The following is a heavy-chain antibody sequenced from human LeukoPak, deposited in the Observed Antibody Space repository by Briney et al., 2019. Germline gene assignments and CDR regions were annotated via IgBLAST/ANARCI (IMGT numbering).Heavy chain of an antibody. J-gene: IGHJ4*02. CDR3: ARNTYYYDSSGYYYYLDY. Sequence: SETLSLTCAVYGGSFSGYYWSWIRQPPGKGLEWIGEINHSGSTNYNPSLKSRVTISVDTSKNQFSLKLSSVTAADTAVYYCARNTYYYDSSGYYYYLDYWGQGTLVTVSS. V-gene: IGHV4-34*01. D-gene: IGHD3-22*01. CDR1: GGSFSGYY. CDR2: INHSGST.